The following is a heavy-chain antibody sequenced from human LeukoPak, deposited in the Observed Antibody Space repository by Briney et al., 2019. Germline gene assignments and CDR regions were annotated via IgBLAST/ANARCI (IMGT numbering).Heavy chain of an antibody. CDR1: GFTLSSYW. D-gene: IGHD4-17*01. V-gene: IGHV3-7*01. Sequence: PGGSLRLSCAASGFTLSSYWMSWVRQAPGKGLEWVANIKQDGSEKYYVDSVKGRFTISRDNAKNSLYLQMNSRRAEDTAVYYCARILRDDAFDIWGQGTMVTVSS. CDR2: IKQDGSEK. CDR3: ARILRDDAFDI. J-gene: IGHJ3*02.